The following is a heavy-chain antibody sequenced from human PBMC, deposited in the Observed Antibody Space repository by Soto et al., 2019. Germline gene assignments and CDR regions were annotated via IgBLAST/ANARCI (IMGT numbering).Heavy chain of an antibody. D-gene: IGHD6-19*01. CDR2: FDGSVGHT. Sequence: HPGGSLRLSCAASGFSFSSYGVSWVRQAPGQGLEWVSVFDGSVGHTYYTNSVEVRFTISNDNSKNTLFLQMTSLNAEDTAEYFCAKSLQYDTGWPLHYWGQGTLVTVSS. V-gene: IGHV3-23*01. CDR1: GFSFSSYG. J-gene: IGHJ4*02. CDR3: AKSLQYDTGWPLHY.